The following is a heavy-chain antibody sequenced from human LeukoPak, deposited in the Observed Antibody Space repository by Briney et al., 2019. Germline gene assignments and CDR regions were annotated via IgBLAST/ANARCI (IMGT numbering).Heavy chain of an antibody. CDR1: GFTFSSYS. J-gene: IGHJ6*02. Sequence: GGSLRLSCAASGFTFSSYSMNWVRQAPGKGLEWVSYISSSSSTIYYADSVKGRFTIPRDNAKNSLYLQMNSLRAEDTAVYYCARDYYDSWSGYAYGMDVWGQGTTVTVSS. CDR2: ISSSSSTI. D-gene: IGHD3-3*01. CDR3: ARDYYDSWSGYAYGMDV. V-gene: IGHV3-48*01.